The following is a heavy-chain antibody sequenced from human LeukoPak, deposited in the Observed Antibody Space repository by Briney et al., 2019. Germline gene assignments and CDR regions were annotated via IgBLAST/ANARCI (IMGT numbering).Heavy chain of an antibody. CDR3: AKRSDYGGDWNYFDC. V-gene: IGHV3-23*01. Sequence: PGGSLRLSCAASGFTFSSYGMSWVRQAPGKGLEWVSAISGSGGDTFSADSVKGRFTISRDNSKSTLYLQMKSLSAEDTAVYYCAKRSDYGGDWNYFDCWGQGTLVTVSS. CDR1: GFTFSSYG. J-gene: IGHJ4*02. D-gene: IGHD4-23*01. CDR2: ISGSGGDT.